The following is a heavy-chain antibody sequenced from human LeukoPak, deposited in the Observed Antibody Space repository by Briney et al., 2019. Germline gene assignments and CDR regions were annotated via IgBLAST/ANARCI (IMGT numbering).Heavy chain of an antibody. J-gene: IGHJ4*02. CDR3: AKRDHGYSGYDGGIDY. CDR2: ISGSGGST. V-gene: IGHV3-23*01. Sequence: GGSLRLSCAASGFTFSSYAMSWVRQAPGKGLEWVSAISGSGGSTYYADSVKGRFTISRDNSKNTLYLQTNSLRAEDTAVYYCAKRDHGYSGYDGGIDYWGQGTLVTVSS. CDR1: GFTFSSYA. D-gene: IGHD5-12*01.